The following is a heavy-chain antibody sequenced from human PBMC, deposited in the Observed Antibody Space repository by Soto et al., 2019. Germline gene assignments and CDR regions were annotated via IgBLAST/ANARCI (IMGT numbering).Heavy chain of an antibody. CDR2: FYWDDDK. CDR1: GFSLSSGGVG. D-gene: IGHD3-10*01. V-gene: IGHV2-5*02. CDR3: ALEVASIKTYYSDKDV. J-gene: IGHJ6*02. Sequence: QITLKESGPTLVKPTQTLTLTCTFSGFSLSSGGVGVAWIRRPPGKALEWLAVFYWDDDKRYSPSLKTRLTITNDSPKNQVVPTMTNTDPVDTATYYCALEVASIKTYYSDKDVWGQGTTVSVSS.